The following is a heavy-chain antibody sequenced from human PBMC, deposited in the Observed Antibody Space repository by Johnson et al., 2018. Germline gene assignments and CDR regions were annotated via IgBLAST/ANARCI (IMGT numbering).Heavy chain of an antibody. J-gene: IGHJ1*01. CDR2: MDPTRGNT. CDR3: ARGRRAVAGPTGNCQH. CDR1: GYTFTSYD. V-gene: IGHV1-8*01. D-gene: IGHD6-19*01. Sequence: QVQLVQSGAEVKKPRASVKVTCTASGYTFTSYDITWVRQATGQGLEWMGWMDPTRGNTGYAQKFQGRVTLTRNTSISTAHMELSSPISEDTAVDYCARGRRAVAGPTGNCQHGGQGTLVTVSS.